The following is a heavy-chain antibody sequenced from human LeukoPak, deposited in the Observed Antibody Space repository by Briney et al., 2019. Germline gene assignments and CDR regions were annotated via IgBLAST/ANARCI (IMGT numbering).Heavy chain of an antibody. J-gene: IGHJ4*02. V-gene: IGHV1-69*06. D-gene: IGHD3-10*01. CDR1: GGTFSSYA. CDR2: IIPIFGTA. Sequence: SVKVSCKASGGTFSSYAISWVRQAPGQGLEWMGEIIPIFGTANYAQKFQGRVTITADKSTSTAYMELSSLRSEDTAVYYCARKYYYGSGSLDYWGQGTLVTVSS. CDR3: ARKYYYGSGSLDY.